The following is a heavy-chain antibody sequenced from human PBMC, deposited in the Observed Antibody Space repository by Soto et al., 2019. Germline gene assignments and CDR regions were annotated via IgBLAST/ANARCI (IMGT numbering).Heavy chain of an antibody. CDR2: IYYSGST. D-gene: IGHD3-10*01. CDR3: ARATGYYGSAYGMDV. J-gene: IGHJ6*02. Sequence: PSETLSLTCTVSGGSISSGDYYWSWIRQPPGKGLEWIGYIYYSGSTYYNPSLKSRVTISVDTSKNQFSLKLSSVTAADTAVYYCARATGYYGSAYGMDVWGQGTTVTVS. CDR1: GGSISSGDYY. V-gene: IGHV4-30-4*01.